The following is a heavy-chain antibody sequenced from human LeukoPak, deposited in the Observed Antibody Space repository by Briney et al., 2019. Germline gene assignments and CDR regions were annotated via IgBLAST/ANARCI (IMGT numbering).Heavy chain of an antibody. CDR3: ARGRYCSADICPGGDVFDI. D-gene: IGHD2-15*01. V-gene: IGHV4-4*07. CDR1: GGSINNYY. CDR2: IYTRGST. Sequence: PSETLSLTCTVSGGSINNYYWSWIRQPAGKGLEWIGRIYTRGSTNYNPSLKSRVTMSVDTSKNQFSLKLSSVTAADTAVYYCARGRYCSADICPGGDVFDIWGQGTMVSFSS. J-gene: IGHJ3*02.